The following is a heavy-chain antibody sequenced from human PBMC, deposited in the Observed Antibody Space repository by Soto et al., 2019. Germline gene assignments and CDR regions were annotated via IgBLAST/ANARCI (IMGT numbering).Heavy chain of an antibody. CDR3: TRRGYGMDV. Sequence: QVQLVESGGGVVQPGRSLRLSCAASGFTFSSYAMHCVRQAPGKGLEWVAFISYDGSNKYYADSVKGRFTISRDNSKNTLYLQMNSLRGEDTAVYYCTRRGYGMDVWGQGTTVTVS. J-gene: IGHJ6*02. CDR2: ISYDGSNK. CDR1: GFTFSSYA. V-gene: IGHV3-30-3*01.